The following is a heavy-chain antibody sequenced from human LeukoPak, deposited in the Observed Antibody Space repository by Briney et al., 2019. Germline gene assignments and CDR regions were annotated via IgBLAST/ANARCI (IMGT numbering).Heavy chain of an antibody. CDR1: GGSISSYY. CDR3: ARETSQKGAHYMDV. J-gene: IGHJ6*03. CDR2: IYYSGST. D-gene: IGHD3-16*01. V-gene: IGHV4-59*01. Sequence: SETLSLTCTVSGGSISSYYWSWIRQPPGKGLEWIGYIYYSGSTNYNPSLKSRVTISVDTSKNQFSLKLRSVTAADTAVYYCARETSQKGAHYMDVWGKGTTVTVS.